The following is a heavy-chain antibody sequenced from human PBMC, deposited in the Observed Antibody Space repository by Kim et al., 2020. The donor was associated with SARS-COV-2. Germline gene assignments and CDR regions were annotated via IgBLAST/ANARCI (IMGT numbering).Heavy chain of an antibody. D-gene: IGHD3-22*01. V-gene: IGHV1-3*01. J-gene: IGHJ4*02. Sequence: SQKFQGRVTITRDTSASTAYMELRSLRSEDTAVYFCASVPSGGYPEPFDYWGQGTLVTVSS. CDR3: ASVPSGGYPEPFDY.